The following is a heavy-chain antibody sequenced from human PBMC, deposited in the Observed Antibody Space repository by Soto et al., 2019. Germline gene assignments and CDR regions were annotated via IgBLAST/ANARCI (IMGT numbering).Heavy chain of an antibody. CDR1: GYSFTSYW. J-gene: IGHJ6*02. D-gene: IGHD2-2*01. CDR3: ASTRYQLLFYYGMDV. CDR2: IYPGDSDT. Sequence: GESLKISCKGSGYSFTSYWIGWVRQMPGKGLEWMGIIYPGDSDTRYSPSFQGQVTISADKSISTAYLQWSSLKASDTAMYYCASTRYQLLFYYGMDVWGQGTTVTV. V-gene: IGHV5-51*01.